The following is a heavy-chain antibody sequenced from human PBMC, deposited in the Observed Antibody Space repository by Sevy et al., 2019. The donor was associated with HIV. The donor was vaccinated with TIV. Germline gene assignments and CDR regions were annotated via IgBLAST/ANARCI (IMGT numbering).Heavy chain of an antibody. Sequence: GGSLRLSCAASGFTFSSYAMHWVRQAPGKGLEWVAVISYDGSNKYYADSVKGRFTISRDNSKNTLYLQMNSLRAEDTAVYYCGNERDSGFSDYWGQGTLVTVSS. D-gene: IGHD3-22*01. V-gene: IGHV3-30-3*01. CDR2: ISYDGSNK. J-gene: IGHJ4*02. CDR1: GFTFSSYA. CDR3: GNERDSGFSDY.